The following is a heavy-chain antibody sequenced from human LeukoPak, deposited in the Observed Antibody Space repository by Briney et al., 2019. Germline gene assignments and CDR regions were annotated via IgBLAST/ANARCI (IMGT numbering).Heavy chain of an antibody. CDR3: ARYFGDPQGMDV. D-gene: IGHD3-10*01. J-gene: IGHJ6*02. Sequence: GGSLRLSCAASGFIFSDYSMNWVRQAPGKGLEWVSRINGNSITRYYADSVKGRFTISRDNVKNSLYLQINSLRDEDTAVYYCARYFGDPQGMDVWGQGTTVTVSS. V-gene: IGHV3-48*02. CDR2: INGNSITR. CDR1: GFIFSDYS.